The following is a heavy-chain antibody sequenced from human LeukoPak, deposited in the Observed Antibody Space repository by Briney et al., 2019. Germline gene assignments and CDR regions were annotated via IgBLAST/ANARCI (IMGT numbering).Heavy chain of an antibody. CDR1: GGSFSGYY. V-gene: IGHV4-34*01. CDR3: ARGETYYDILTGSPRWFDP. D-gene: IGHD3-9*01. CDR2: INHSGST. J-gene: IGHJ5*02. Sequence: SETLSLTCAVYGGSFSGYYWSWIRQPPGKGLEWIGEINHSGSTNYNPSLKSRVTISVDTSKNQFSLKLSSVTAADTAVYHCARGETYYDILTGSPRWFDPWGQGTLVTVSS.